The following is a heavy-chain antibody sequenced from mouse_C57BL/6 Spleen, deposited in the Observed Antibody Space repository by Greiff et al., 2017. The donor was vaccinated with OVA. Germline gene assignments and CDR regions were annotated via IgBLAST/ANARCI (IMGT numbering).Heavy chain of an antibody. D-gene: IGHD3-3*01. Sequence: EVHLVESGEGLVKPGGSLKLSCAASGFTFSSYAMSWVRQTPEKRLEWVAYISSGGDYIYYADTVKGRFTISRDNARNTLYLQMSSLKSEDTAMYYCTREGTLYYYAMDYWGQGTSVTVSS. CDR3: TREGTLYYYAMDY. CDR2: ISSGGDYI. J-gene: IGHJ4*01. CDR1: GFTFSSYA. V-gene: IGHV5-9-1*02.